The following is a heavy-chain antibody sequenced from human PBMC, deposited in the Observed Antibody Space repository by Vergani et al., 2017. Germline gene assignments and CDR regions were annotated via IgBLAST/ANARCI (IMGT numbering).Heavy chain of an antibody. Sequence: QVQLQQWGAGLLKPSATLSLTCAVYGGSFSGYYWSWIRQPPGKGLEWIGEINHSGSTNYNPSLKSRVTISVDTSKNQFSLKLSSVTAADTAVYYCARMEDGYSHFDYWGQGTLVTVSS. CDR2: INHSGST. CDR1: GGSFSGYY. CDR3: ARMEDGYSHFDY. J-gene: IGHJ4*02. V-gene: IGHV4-34*01. D-gene: IGHD5-24*01.